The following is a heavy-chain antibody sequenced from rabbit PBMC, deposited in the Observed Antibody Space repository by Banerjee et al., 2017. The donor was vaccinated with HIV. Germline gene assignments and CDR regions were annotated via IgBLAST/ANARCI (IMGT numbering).Heavy chain of an antibody. V-gene: IGHV1S40*01. J-gene: IGHJ4*01. CDR1: GFSFSSSYW. CDR3: ARGNVDYGIYGYYFNL. CDR2: IYTGSSGDT. D-gene: IGHD5-1*01. Sequence: QSLEESGGDLVKPGASLTLTCTASGFSFSSSYWICWVRQAPGKGLEWIACIYTGSSGDTYYATWAKGRFTISKTSSTTVTLQMTSLTAADTATYFCARGNVDYGIYGYYFNLWGPGTLVTDS.